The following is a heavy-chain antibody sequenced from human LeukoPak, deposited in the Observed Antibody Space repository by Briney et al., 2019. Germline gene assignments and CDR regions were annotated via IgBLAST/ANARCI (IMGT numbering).Heavy chain of an antibody. CDR3: ASWSGSYY. J-gene: IGHJ4*02. CDR1: GLTFSNAW. CDR2: VLSRAGGGTI. V-gene: IGHV3-15*07. Sequence: GGSLRLSCAVSGLTFSNAWMNWVRQAPGKGLEWVGRVLSRAGGGTIDYAAPVKGRFTISRDDSKNALFLQMNSLRAEDTAVYYCASWSGSYYWGQGTLVTVSS. D-gene: IGHD3-10*01.